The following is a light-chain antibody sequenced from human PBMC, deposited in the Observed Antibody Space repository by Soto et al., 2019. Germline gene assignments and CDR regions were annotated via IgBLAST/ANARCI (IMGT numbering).Light chain of an antibody. CDR1: SSDVGGYNY. CDR2: EVN. V-gene: IGLV2-8*01. Sequence: QSVLTQPPSASGSPGQSVTISCTGTSSDVGGYNYVSWYQQHPGKAPKLMICEVNKRPSGVPDRFSGSKSGNTASLTISGLQAEDEADYYCSSYAGSNNYVIFGGGTQLTVL. J-gene: IGLJ2*01. CDR3: SSYAGSNNYVI.